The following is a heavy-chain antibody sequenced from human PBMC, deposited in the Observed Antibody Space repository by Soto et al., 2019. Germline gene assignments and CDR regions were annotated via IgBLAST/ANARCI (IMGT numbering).Heavy chain of an antibody. Sequence: SETLSLTCTVSGGSISSGGYYWSWIRQHPGKGLEWIGYIYYSGSTYYNPSLKSRVTISVDTSKNQFSLKLSSVTAADTAVYYCARAGGNYYGSGDLDYWGQGXLVTVYS. V-gene: IGHV4-31*03. D-gene: IGHD3-10*01. CDR3: ARAGGNYYGSGDLDY. CDR2: IYYSGST. J-gene: IGHJ4*02. CDR1: GGSISSGGYY.